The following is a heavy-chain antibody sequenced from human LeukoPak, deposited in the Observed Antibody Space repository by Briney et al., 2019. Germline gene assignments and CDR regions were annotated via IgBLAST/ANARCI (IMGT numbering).Heavy chain of an antibody. CDR3: ARDPDSDNAWGWFDS. CDR1: GFTFSRTW. CDR2: INGDGTEE. J-gene: IGHJ5*01. V-gene: IGHV3-7*01. Sequence: GGSLRLSCAASGFTFSRTWMSWVRQAPGKGLEWVANINGDGTEEFRVDSVKGRFTISRDNARNSLYLHMNSLKAEDTAVHYCARDPDSDNAWGWFDSWGQGTLVTVSS. D-gene: IGHD3-16*01.